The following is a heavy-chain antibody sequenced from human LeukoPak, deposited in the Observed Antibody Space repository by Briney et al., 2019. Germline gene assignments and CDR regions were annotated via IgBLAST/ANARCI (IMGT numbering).Heavy chain of an antibody. D-gene: IGHD6-19*01. Sequence: PWESLRLSCAVSGFTFSSYWMSWVRQAPGKGLEWVANIKQDGSEKYYVDSVKGRFTSTRDNAKNSLYLQMNGLRAEDGVVYYCATWDRIAVAGHFDYWGQGTLVTVSS. CDR3: ATWDRIAVAGHFDY. V-gene: IGHV3-7*01. CDR1: GFTFSSYW. CDR2: IKQDGSEK. J-gene: IGHJ4*02.